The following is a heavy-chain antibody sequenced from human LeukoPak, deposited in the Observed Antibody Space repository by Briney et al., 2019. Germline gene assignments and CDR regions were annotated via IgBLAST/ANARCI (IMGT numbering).Heavy chain of an antibody. J-gene: IGHJ6*03. D-gene: IGHD2-15*01. CDR1: GFTFSIYP. V-gene: IGHV3-23*01. CDR2: SSGSGDRR. CDR3: AKEVGVGHMDV. Sequence: GGSLRPSCAASGFTFSIYPMSWVRQAPGKGLEWVSASSGSGDRRYYADSVKGRFTISRDNSKNTLYLQMNSLRAEDTAVYYCAKEVGVGHMDVWGKGTTVTVSS.